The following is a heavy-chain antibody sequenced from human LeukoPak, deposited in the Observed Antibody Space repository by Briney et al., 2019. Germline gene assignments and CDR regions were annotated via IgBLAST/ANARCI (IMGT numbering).Heavy chain of an antibody. CDR2: IRYDGSNK. Sequence: GGSLRLSCAASGFTFSSYGMHWVRQAPGKGLEWVAFIRYDGSNKCYADSVKGRFTISRDNSKNTLYLQMNSLRAEDTAVYYCAKDKSWLPYFDYWGQGTLVTVSS. CDR1: GFTFSSYG. J-gene: IGHJ4*02. CDR3: AKDKSWLPYFDY. V-gene: IGHV3-30*02. D-gene: IGHD5-24*01.